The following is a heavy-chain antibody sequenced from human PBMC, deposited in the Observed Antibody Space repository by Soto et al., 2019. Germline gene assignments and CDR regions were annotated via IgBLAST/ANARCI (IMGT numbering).Heavy chain of an antibody. D-gene: IGHD3-3*01. J-gene: IGHJ4*02. Sequence: GGSLRLSCAASGFTFDDYAMHWVRQAPGKGLEWVSGISWNSGSIGYADSVKGRFTISRDNAKNSLYLQMNSLRAEDTALYYCAKEVTIFGVVGVDYFDYWGQGTLVTVSS. CDR1: GFTFDDYA. CDR2: ISWNSGSI. CDR3: AKEVTIFGVVGVDYFDY. V-gene: IGHV3-9*01.